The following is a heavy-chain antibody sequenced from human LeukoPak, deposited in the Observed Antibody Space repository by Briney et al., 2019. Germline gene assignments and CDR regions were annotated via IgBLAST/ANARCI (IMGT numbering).Heavy chain of an antibody. CDR2: ISYDESNK. D-gene: IGHD2-2*01. CDR3: ARNPSTSSYLDY. V-gene: IGHV3-30*03. CDR1: GFTFSSYG. J-gene: IGHJ4*02. Sequence: GGSLRLSCAGSGFTFSSYGMHWVRQAPGKGLEWVAVISYDESNKDYADSVKGRSTISRDNSKNTLYLQMNSLRAEDTAVYYCARNPSTSSYLDYWGQGTLVTVSS.